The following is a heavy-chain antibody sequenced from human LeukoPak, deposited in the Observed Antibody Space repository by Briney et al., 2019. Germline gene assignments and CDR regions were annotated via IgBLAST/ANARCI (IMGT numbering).Heavy chain of an antibody. CDR3: ARHSPTYYDILTGYFHGPNFWDY. CDR2: IYYGGST. D-gene: IGHD3-9*01. CDR1: GGSISSSSYY. J-gene: IGHJ4*02. Sequence: SETLSLTCTVSGGSISSSSYYWGWIRQPPGKGLEWIGSIYYGGSTYYNPSLKSRVTISVDTSKNQFSLKLSSVTAADTAVYYCARHSPTYYDILTGYFHGPNFWDYWGQGTLVTVSS. V-gene: IGHV4-39*01.